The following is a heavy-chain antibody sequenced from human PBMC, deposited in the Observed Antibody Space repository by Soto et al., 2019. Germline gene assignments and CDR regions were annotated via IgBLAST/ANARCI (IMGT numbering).Heavy chain of an antibody. CDR3: ARDNPPGTGTNYGMDV. CDR1: GGSISSGGYS. D-gene: IGHD1-1*01. CDR2: INHSGST. Sequence: SETLSLTCAVSGGSISSGGYSWSWIRQPPGKGLEWIGNINHSGSTYYNPSLKSRVTISVDRSKNQFSLKLSSVTAADTAVYYCARDNPPGTGTNYGMDVWGQGTTVTVSS. J-gene: IGHJ6*02. V-gene: IGHV4-30-2*01.